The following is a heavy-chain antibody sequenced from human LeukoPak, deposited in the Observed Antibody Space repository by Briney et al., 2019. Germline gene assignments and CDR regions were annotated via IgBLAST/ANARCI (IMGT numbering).Heavy chain of an antibody. CDR1: GGSFSGYY. CDR3: ARSPTFPDAFDI. D-gene: IGHD2/OR15-2a*01. J-gene: IGHJ3*02. CDR2: IYTSGST. V-gene: IGHV4-59*10. Sequence: SETLSLTCAVYGGSFSGYYWSWIRQPPGKGLEWIGRIYTSGSTNYNPSLKSRVTISVDKSKNQFSLKLSSVTAADTAVYYCARSPTFPDAFDIWGQGTMVTVSS.